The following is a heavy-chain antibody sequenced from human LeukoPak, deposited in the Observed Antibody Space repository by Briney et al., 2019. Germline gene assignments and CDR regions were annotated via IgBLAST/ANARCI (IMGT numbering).Heavy chain of an antibody. D-gene: IGHD1-26*01. CDR2: ISSSSSYI. J-gene: IGHJ4*02. CDR1: GFAFSTYE. CDR3: ARDLGGTY. V-gene: IGHV3-21*05. Sequence: GGSLRLSCAASGFAFSTYEMNWVRQAPGKGLEWVSYISSSSSYIYYADSVKGRFTISRDNAKQSLYLQMNSLRAEDTAVYYCARDLGGTYWGQGTLVTVSS.